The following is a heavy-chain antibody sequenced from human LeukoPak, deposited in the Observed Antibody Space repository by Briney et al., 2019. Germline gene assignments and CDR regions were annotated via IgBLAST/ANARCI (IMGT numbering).Heavy chain of an antibody. V-gene: IGHV4-61*02. D-gene: IGHD3-22*01. CDR2: IYTSGST. CDR3: ARVPTYYYDSSGYYPGRKTYYYYMDV. CDR1: GGSISSGSYY. Sequence: SETLSLTCTVSGGSISSGSYYWSWIRQPAGKGLEWIGRIYTSGSTNYNPSLKSRVTISVDTSKNQFSLKLSSVTAADTAVYYCARVPTYYYDSSGYYPGRKTYYYYMDVWGKGTTVTVSS. J-gene: IGHJ6*03.